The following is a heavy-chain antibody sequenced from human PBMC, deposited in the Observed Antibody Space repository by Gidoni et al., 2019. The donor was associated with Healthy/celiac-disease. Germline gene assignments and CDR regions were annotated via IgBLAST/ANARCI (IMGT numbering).Heavy chain of an antibody. CDR3: ASLVGATPDH. CDR1: GFTFSSYA. D-gene: IGHD1-26*01. J-gene: IGHJ4*02. Sequence: EVQLLESGGGLVQPGGSLRLSCAASGFTFSSYAMGWVRQAPGKGLEWGSAISGSGGSTYYADSVKGRFTISRDNSKNTLYLQMNSLRAEDTAVYYCASLVGATPDHWGQGTLVTVSS. V-gene: IGHV3-23*01. CDR2: ISGSGGST.